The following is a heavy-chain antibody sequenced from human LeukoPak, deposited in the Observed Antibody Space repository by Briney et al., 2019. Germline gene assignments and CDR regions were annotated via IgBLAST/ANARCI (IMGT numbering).Heavy chain of an antibody. J-gene: IGHJ6*03. CDR1: GFAFSNYW. D-gene: IGHD3-16*01. CDR2: INTHGSST. V-gene: IGHV3-74*01. CDR3: LAGYYYYYMDV. Sequence: GGSLRLSCAAPGFAFSNYWLHWVRQAPGKGLEWVARINTHGSSTNYADSVKGRFTISRGNAKNTLYLQMTSLSAEDTAVYYALAGYYYYYMDVWGKGTTVTVSS.